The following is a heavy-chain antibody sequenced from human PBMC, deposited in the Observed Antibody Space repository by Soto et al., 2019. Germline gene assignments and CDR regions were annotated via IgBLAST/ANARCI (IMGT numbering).Heavy chain of an antibody. CDR2: ISPYNDYT. CDR1: GYTFIRYG. Sequence: QVQLAQSANEVKKPGASVRVSCKAAGYTFIRYGIAWVRQAPGQGLEWMGWISPYNDYTVYAQKFQGRVSMTADTSTRRVYMTLRGLKSDDTAVYYCARGGYYDNSWGKLSHYGLDVWGQGTSVSVSS. V-gene: IGHV1-18*01. J-gene: IGHJ6*02. D-gene: IGHD3-16*01. CDR3: ARGGYYDNSWGKLSHYGLDV.